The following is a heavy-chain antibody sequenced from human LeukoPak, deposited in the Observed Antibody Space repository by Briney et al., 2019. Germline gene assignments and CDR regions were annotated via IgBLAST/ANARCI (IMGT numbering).Heavy chain of an antibody. V-gene: IGHV1-69*13. CDR2: IIPIFGTA. CDR3: ARVGSVTTAVDP. J-gene: IGHJ5*02. D-gene: IGHD4-11*01. Sequence: GASVKVSCKASGGTFSSYAISWVRQAPGEGREWMGGIIPIFGTANYAQKFQGRVTITADESTSTAYMELSSLRSEDTAVYYCARVGSVTTAVDPWGQGTLVTVSS. CDR1: GGTFSSYA.